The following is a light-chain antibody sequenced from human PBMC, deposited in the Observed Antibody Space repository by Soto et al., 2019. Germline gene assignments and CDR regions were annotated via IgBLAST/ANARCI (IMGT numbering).Light chain of an antibody. Sequence: EIVLTQSPGTLSLSPGERATLSCRASQSVSSSYLAWYHQKPGQAPRLLIYGASSRATGIPDRFCGSGSGTDFTLTISRPEPDDFAVYYWQGSGSSRRTWTFGQGTKVVIK. V-gene: IGKV3-20*01. CDR3: QGSGSSRRTWT. CDR2: GAS. CDR1: QSVSSSY. J-gene: IGKJ1*01.